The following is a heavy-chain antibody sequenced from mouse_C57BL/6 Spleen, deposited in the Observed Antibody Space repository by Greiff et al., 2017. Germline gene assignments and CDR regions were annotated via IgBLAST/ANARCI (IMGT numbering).Heavy chain of an antibody. Sequence: QVQLKESGAELVRPGASVTLSCKASGYTFTDYEMHWVKQTPVHGLEWIGAIDPETGGTAYNQKFKGKAILTADKSSSTAYMELRSLTSEDSAVYYCRSSNWAYFDYWGQGTTLTVSS. CDR3: RSSNWAYFDY. CDR1: GYTFTDYE. V-gene: IGHV1-15*01. CDR2: IDPETGGT. D-gene: IGHD4-1*01. J-gene: IGHJ2*01.